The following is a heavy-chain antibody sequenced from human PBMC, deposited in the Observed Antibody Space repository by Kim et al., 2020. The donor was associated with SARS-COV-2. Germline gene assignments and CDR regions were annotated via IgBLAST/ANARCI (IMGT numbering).Heavy chain of an antibody. CDR3: VRGGSGPGDY. CDR1: GFPFSIYW. CDR2: IRQHEGEK. J-gene: IGHJ4*02. D-gene: IGHD3-10*01. V-gene: IGHV3-7*01. Sequence: GGSLRLSCAASGFPFSIYWKSWVRQAPGKGLEWVANIRQHEGEKYHVDSVKGRFTISRDNAKNLLFLQMSRLRADDTAVYFCVRGGSGPGDYWGQGTLVT.